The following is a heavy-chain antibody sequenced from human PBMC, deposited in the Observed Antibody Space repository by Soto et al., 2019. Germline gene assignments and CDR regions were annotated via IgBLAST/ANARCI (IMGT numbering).Heavy chain of an antibody. D-gene: IGHD2-2*01. J-gene: IGHJ6*02. CDR2: IKSITDGGTT. CDR1: GITFSNAW. Sequence: GGSLRLSCAASGITFSNAWMTWVRQAPGKGLEWVGRIKSITDGGTTDYAAPVKGRFTISRDDSKDTLYLQMSNLRTEDTAVYHCTTDSADIVVVPATFGMDVWGQGTTVTVSS. V-gene: IGHV3-15*01. CDR3: TTDSADIVVVPATFGMDV.